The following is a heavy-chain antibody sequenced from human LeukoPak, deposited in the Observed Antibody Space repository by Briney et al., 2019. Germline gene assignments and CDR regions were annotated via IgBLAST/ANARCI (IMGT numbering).Heavy chain of an antibody. V-gene: IGHV4-34*01. CDR3: ASGSGWYMYFDY. CDR2: INHSGST. J-gene: IGHJ4*02. Sequence: RTSETLSLTCAVYGGSFSGYYWSWIRQPPGKGLEWIGEINHSGSTNYNPSLKSRVTISVDTSKNQFSLKLSSVTAADTAVYYCASGSGWYMYFDYWGQGTLVTVSS. D-gene: IGHD6-19*01. CDR1: GGSFSGYY.